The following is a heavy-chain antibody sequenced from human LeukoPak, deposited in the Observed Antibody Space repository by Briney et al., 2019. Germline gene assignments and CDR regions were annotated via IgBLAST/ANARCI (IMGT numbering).Heavy chain of an antibody. Sequence: PGRSLRLSCAASGFTFSSYGMHWVRQAPGKGLEWVSGITGNSGARKYADSVKGRFTISRDNSKNTVFLQMNSLRVEDTALYYCAKDKVPDGRWDIDYWGQGTLVTVSS. CDR2: ITGNSGAR. J-gene: IGHJ4*02. CDR3: AKDKVPDGRWDIDY. CDR1: GFTFSSYG. D-gene: IGHD1-26*01. V-gene: IGHV3-23*01.